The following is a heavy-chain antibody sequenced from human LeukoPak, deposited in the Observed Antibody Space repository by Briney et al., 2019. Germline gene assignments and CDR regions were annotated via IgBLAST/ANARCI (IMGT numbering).Heavy chain of an antibody. J-gene: IGHJ6*03. CDR3: ARGGAGNNYVYYYYYMDV. CDR1: GYSISTGYY. V-gene: IGHV4-38-2*02. CDR2: FYHGGST. D-gene: IGHD4-11*01. Sequence: PSETLSLTCTVSGYSISTGYYWAWIRQPPGKGLEWIGTFYHGGSTYYNPSLKSRVTISVDTSKNQFSLNLTSVTAADTAVYYCARGGAGNNYVYYYYYMDVWGKGTTVTISS.